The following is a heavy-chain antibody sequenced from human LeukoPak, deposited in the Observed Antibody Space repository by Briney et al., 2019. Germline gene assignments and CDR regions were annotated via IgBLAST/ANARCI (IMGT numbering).Heavy chain of an antibody. CDR2: ISSSGGTT. J-gene: IGHJ3*02. V-gene: IGHV3-23*01. Sequence: PGGSLRLSCAASGFTFSSYAMSWVRQAPGKGLEWVSSISSSGGTTYYADSVKGRFTISRDNSKNTLYLQMNSLRAEDTAVYYCARGGSYPSAFDIWGQGTMVTVSS. CDR1: GFTFSSYA. CDR3: ARGGSYPSAFDI. D-gene: IGHD1-26*01.